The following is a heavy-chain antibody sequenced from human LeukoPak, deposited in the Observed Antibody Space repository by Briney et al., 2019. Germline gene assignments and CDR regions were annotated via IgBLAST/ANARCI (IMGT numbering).Heavy chain of an antibody. Sequence: PGGSLRLSCAASGFTFSNFGMSWVRQAPGKGLEWASSIRTTGSDIYYADSVRGRFTISRDNAKNSLYLQMTSLRVEDTAVYYCAREVTGYKSGQKYSWFDPWGQGTLVTVSS. D-gene: IGHD6-19*01. V-gene: IGHV3-21*06. CDR2: IRTTGSDI. CDR3: AREVTGYKSGQKYSWFDP. CDR1: GFTFSNFG. J-gene: IGHJ5*02.